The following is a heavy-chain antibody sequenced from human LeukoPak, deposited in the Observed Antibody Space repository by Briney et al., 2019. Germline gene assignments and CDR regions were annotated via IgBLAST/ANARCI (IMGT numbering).Heavy chain of an antibody. D-gene: IGHD2-2*01. CDR3: ARSPLYCSSTSCYDY. V-gene: IGHV4-34*01. CDR2: INHSGST. CDR1: GGSFSGYY. Sequence: SETLSLTCAVYGGSFSGYYWSWIRQPPGKGLEWIVEINHSGSTNYNPSLKSRVTISVDTSKNQFSLKLSSVPAADTAVYYCARSPLYCSSTSCYDYWGQGTLVTVSS. J-gene: IGHJ4*02.